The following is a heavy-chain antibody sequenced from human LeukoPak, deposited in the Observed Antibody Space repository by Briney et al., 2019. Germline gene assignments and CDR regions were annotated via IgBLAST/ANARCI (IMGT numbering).Heavy chain of an antibody. CDR2: IYSGGTT. J-gene: IGHJ4*02. V-gene: IGHV3-53*01. CDR1: GFTISTYA. CDR3: VSVERSAYYIDY. D-gene: IGHD5-24*01. Sequence: WGSLRLSCAVSGFTISTYAMIWVRQAPGKGLEWVSVIYSGGTTYYADSVKGRFTISRDNYKNTLYLQMNSLRAEDTAVYYCVSVERSAYYIDYWGQGTLVTVSS.